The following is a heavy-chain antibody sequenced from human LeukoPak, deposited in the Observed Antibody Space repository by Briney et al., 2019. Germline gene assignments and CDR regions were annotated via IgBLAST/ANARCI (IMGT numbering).Heavy chain of an antibody. CDR3: ARGLKYYYDSSGYNWFDP. V-gene: IGHV1-8*01. Sequence: ASVKVSCKASGCTFTSYDIDWVREATRQGLEWMGWMNPNSGNTGYAQKFQGRVTMTRNTSISTAYMELSSLRSEDTAVYYCARGLKYYYDSSGYNWFDPWGQGTLVTVSS. J-gene: IGHJ5*02. D-gene: IGHD3-22*01. CDR2: MNPNSGNT. CDR1: GCTFTSYD.